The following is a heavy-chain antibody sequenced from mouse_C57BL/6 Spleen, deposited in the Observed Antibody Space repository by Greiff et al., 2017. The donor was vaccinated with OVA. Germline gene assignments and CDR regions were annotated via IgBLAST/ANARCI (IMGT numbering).Heavy chain of an antibody. CDR1: GYSITSGYY. CDR3: ARAGLGRNYAMDY. V-gene: IGHV3-6*01. Sequence: EVQLQESGPGLVKPSQSLSLTCSVTGYSITSGYYWNWIRQFPGNKLEWLGYISYDGSNNYNPSLKNRISITRDTSKNQFFLKLNSVTTEDTATYYGARAGLGRNYAMDYWGQGTSVTVSS. J-gene: IGHJ4*01. D-gene: IGHD4-1*01. CDR2: ISYDGSN.